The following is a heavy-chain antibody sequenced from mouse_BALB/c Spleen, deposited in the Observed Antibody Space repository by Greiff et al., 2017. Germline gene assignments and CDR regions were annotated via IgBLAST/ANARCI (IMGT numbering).Heavy chain of an antibody. J-gene: IGHJ4*01. Sequence: QVHVKQSGPGLVAPSQSLSITCTVSGFSLTSYGVHWVRQPPGKGLEWLGVIWAGGSTNYNSALMSRLSISKDNSKSQVFLKMNSLQTDDTAMYYCARERGYGNYGYAMDYWGQGTSVTVSS. CDR1: GFSLTSYG. CDR2: IWAGGST. D-gene: IGHD2-10*02. CDR3: ARERGYGNYGYAMDY. V-gene: IGHV2-9*02.